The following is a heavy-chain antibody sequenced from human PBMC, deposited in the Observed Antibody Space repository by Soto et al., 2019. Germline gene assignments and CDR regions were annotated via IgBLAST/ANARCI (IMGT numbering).Heavy chain of an antibody. J-gene: IGHJ1*01. V-gene: IGHV3-30-3*01. CDR2: ISYDGSNK. D-gene: IGHD2-15*01. CDR3: ARDLVGYCSGGSCYASGYFQH. Sequence: VAVISYDGSNKYYADSVKGRFTISRDNSKNTLYLQMNSLRAEDTAVYYCARDLVGYCSGGSCYASGYFQHWGQGTLVTVSS.